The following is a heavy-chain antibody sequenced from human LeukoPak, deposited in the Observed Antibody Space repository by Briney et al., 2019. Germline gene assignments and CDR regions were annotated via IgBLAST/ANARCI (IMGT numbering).Heavy chain of an antibody. CDR2: IYTSGST. Sequence: SETLSLTCTVSGGSISSYYWSWIRQPAGKGLEWIGRIYTSGSTNYNPSLKSRVTMSVDTSKNQFSLKLSSVTAADTAVYYCARDTYYDFWSGYYRVLDWYFDLWGRGTLVTVSS. CDR1: GGSISSYY. J-gene: IGHJ2*01. D-gene: IGHD3-3*01. V-gene: IGHV4-4*07. CDR3: ARDTYYDFWSGYYRVLDWYFDL.